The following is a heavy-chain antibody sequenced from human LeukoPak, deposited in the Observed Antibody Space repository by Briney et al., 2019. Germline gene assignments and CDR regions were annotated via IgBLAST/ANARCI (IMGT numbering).Heavy chain of an antibody. CDR2: SHYSGST. J-gene: IGHJ6*02. CDR3: ARAPRGESDAASGFYGVDV. Sequence: SETLSLTCAVYGDSFSGYYWSWIRQSPGTGLEWIGFSHYSGSTNYNPSLKSRVTISVDPSTNQFSLKLNSVTAADTAIYYCARAPRGESDAASGFYGVDVWGQGTTVTVSS. CDR1: GDSFSGYY. V-gene: IGHV4-59*01. D-gene: IGHD3-22*01.